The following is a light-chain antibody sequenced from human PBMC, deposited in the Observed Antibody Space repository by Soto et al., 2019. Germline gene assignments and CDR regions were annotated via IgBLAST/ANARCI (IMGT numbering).Light chain of an antibody. Sequence: DIVMTQSPDSLAVSLVERATINCKSSQSVLYSSNNKNYLAWYQQKPGQPPKLLIYWASTRESGGPDRFSGSGSGTDFTLTISSLQAEDVAVYFCQQYYSTPLTFGGGTKVEI. CDR1: QSVLYSSNNKNY. J-gene: IGKJ4*01. V-gene: IGKV4-1*01. CDR2: WAS. CDR3: QQYYSTPLT.